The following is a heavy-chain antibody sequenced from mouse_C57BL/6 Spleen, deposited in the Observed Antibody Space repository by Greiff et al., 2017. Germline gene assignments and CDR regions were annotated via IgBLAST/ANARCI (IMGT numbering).Heavy chain of an antibody. V-gene: IGHV14-4*01. J-gene: IGHJ3*01. CDR3: TLITTVEFAY. CDR1: GFNINDDY. Sequence: EVQLQQSGAELVRPGASVKLSCTASGFNINDDYMHWVKQRPEQGLEWIGWIDPENGDTEYASKFQGKATITADTSSNTAYLQLSSLTSEDTAVYYCTLITTVEFAYWGQGTLVTVSA. D-gene: IGHD1-1*01. CDR2: IDPENGDT.